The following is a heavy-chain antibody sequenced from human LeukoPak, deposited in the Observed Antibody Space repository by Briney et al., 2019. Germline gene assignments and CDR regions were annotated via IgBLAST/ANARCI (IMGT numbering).Heavy chain of an antibody. CDR3: ARDGYSSGWFDY. J-gene: IGHJ5*01. CDR2: IYYSGGTNY. CDR1: GGSISSSSYC. V-gene: IGHV4-61*01. Sequence: PSETLSLTCTVSGGSISSSSYCWSWIRQPPGKGLEWIGYIYYSGGTNYNYNPSLKSRVTISVDTSKNQFSLKLTSVTAADTAVYYCARDGYSSGWFDYWGQGTLVTVSS. D-gene: IGHD6-19*01.